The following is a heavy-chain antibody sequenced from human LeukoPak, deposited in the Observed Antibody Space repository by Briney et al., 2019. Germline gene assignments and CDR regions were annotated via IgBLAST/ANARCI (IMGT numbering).Heavy chain of an antibody. CDR1: GGSISSYY. Sequence: SETLSLTCTVSGGSISSYYWSWIRQPAGKGLEWIGRIYTSGSTNYNPSLKSRVTMSVDTSKNQFSLKLSSVTAADTAVYYCAREDIVVVPAAIVSYWGQGTLVTVSS. D-gene: IGHD2-2*02. J-gene: IGHJ4*02. V-gene: IGHV4-4*07. CDR2: IYTSGST. CDR3: AREDIVVVPAAIVSY.